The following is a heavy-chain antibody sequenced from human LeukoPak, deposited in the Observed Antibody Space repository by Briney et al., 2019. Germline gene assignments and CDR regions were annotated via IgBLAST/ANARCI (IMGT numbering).Heavy chain of an antibody. J-gene: IGHJ4*02. CDR3: AKDRRGTMVRGVIKYFDY. CDR2: ISYDGSNK. V-gene: IGHV3-30*18. D-gene: IGHD3-10*01. Sequence: PGGSLRLSCAASGFTFSSYGMHWVRQAPGKGLEWVAVISYDGSNKCYADSVKGRFTISRDNSKNTLHLQMNSLRAEDTAVYYCAKDRRGTMVRGVIKYFDYWGQGTLVTVSS. CDR1: GFTFSSYG.